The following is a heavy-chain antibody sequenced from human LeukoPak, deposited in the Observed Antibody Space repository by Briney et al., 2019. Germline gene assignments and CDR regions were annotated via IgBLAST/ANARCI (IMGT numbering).Heavy chain of an antibody. CDR2: ISAYNGNT. J-gene: IGHJ5*02. D-gene: IGHD3-10*01. Sequence: GASVEVSCKASGYTFTSYGISWVRQAPGQGLEWMGWISAYNGNTNYAQKLQGRVTMTTDTSTSTAYMELRSLRSDDTAVYYCARIVDYYGSGSYGDTGRWFDPWGQGTLVTVSS. CDR3: ARIVDYYGSGSYGDTGRWFDP. V-gene: IGHV1-18*01. CDR1: GYTFTSYG.